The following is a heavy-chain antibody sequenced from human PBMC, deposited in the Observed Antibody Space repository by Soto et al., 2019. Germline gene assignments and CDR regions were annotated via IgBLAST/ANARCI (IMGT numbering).Heavy chain of an antibody. CDR3: ARHLWVGSSWYLGALDI. D-gene: IGHD6-13*01. V-gene: IGHV4-59*08. Sequence: QVQLQESGPGLVKPSETLSLTCTVSADSISNYYWSWIRQPPGKGLEWIGYIYYSGSTHYNPSLKSRGTISVDTSKNQLSLKLSSVTAADTAVYYCARHLWVGSSWYLGALDIWGQGTMVTVSS. CDR2: IYYSGST. CDR1: ADSISNYY. J-gene: IGHJ3*02.